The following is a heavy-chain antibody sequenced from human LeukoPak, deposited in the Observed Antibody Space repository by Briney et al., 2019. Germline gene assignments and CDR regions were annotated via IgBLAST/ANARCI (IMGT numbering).Heavy chain of an antibody. D-gene: IGHD6-19*01. CDR2: ISAYNGNT. Sequence: ASVKVSCKASGYTFTSYGISWVRQAPGQGLEWMGWISAYNGNTNYAQKLQGRVTMTTDTSTSTAYMELRSLRSDDTAVYYCARVGDSSGPYEYFQHWGQGTLATVSS. CDR3: ARVGDSSGPYEYFQH. J-gene: IGHJ1*01. CDR1: GYTFTSYG. V-gene: IGHV1-18*01.